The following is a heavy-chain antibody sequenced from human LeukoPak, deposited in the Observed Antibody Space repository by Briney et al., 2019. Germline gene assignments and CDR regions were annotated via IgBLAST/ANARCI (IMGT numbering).Heavy chain of an antibody. CDR2: LYSGGST. CDR1: GFTVSTNY. CDR3: ARGEPVS. J-gene: IGHJ5*02. Sequence: GGSLRLSCAASGFTVSTNYMTWVRQAPGKGLEWASVLYSGGSTYYADSVKGRFTISRDNSKNTLYLQVNSLRVEDTAMYYCARGEPVSWGQGTLVTVSS. V-gene: IGHV3-53*01.